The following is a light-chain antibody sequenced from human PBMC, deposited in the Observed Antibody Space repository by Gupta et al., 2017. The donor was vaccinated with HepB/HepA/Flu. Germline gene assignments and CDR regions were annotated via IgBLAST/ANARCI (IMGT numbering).Light chain of an antibody. CDR1: SSDVGGYNY. CDR3: SSYTSSSTPVV. Sequence: SVXGSXXHSXXXXCXXTSSDVGGYNYVSWYQQHPGKAPKLMIYDVSNRPSGVSNRFSGSKSGNTASLTISGLQAEDEADYYCSSYTSSSTPVVFGGGTKLTVL. CDR2: DVS. J-gene: IGLJ2*01. V-gene: IGLV2-14*04.